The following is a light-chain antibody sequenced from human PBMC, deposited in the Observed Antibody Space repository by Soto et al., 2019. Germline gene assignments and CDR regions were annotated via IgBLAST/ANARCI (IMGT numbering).Light chain of an antibody. Sequence: QSALTQPASVSGSPGQSITISCTGSSSDIGGYNYVSGYQQYPGKAPKLIIYEVSNRPSGISNRFSASKSGNTASLTISGLQAEDETDYYCSSFTDSDTWVFGGGIKVTVL. CDR3: SSFTDSDTWV. CDR1: SSDIGGYNY. J-gene: IGLJ3*02. V-gene: IGLV2-14*01. CDR2: EVS.